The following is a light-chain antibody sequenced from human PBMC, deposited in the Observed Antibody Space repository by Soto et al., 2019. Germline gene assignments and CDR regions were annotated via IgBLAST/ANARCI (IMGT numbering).Light chain of an antibody. CDR3: SSYAGSRV. V-gene: IGLV2-8*01. Sequence: QSALTQPPSASGSPGQSVTISCTGTSSDVGGYNYVSWYQQHPDKAPKLIIYEVSKRPSGVPDRFSGSKSGNTASLTVSGLQAEDEADYYCSSYAGSRVFGGGTKLTVL. CDR2: EVS. J-gene: IGLJ3*02. CDR1: SSDVGGYNY.